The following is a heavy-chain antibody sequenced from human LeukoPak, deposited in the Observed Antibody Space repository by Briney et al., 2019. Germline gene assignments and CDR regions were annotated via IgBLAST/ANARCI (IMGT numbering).Heavy chain of an antibody. CDR2: IIPIFGTA. J-gene: IGHJ3*02. CDR1: GGTFSSYA. CDR3: ARTTDYYDSSGYYYEPYAFDI. Sequence: SVKVSCKASGGTFSSYAISWVRQAPGQGLEWMGGIIPIFGTANYAQKFQGRVTITADKSTSTAYMELSSLRSEDTAVYYGARTTDYYDSSGYYYEPYAFDIWGQGTMVTVSS. V-gene: IGHV1-69*06. D-gene: IGHD3-22*01.